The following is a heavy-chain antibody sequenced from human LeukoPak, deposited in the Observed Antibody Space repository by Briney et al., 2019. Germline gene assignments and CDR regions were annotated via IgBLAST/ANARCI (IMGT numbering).Heavy chain of an antibody. V-gene: IGHV4-61*02. CDR2: IYTSGST. J-gene: IGHJ4*02. CDR1: DGSISSGSYY. D-gene: IGHD6-13*01. Sequence: SQTLSLTCTVSDGSISSGSYYWSWIRQPAGKGLEWIGRIYTSGSTNYNPSLKSRVTISVDTSKNQFSLKLSSVTAADTAVYYCATKGKDSSLDYWGQGTLVTVSS. CDR3: ATKGKDSSLDY.